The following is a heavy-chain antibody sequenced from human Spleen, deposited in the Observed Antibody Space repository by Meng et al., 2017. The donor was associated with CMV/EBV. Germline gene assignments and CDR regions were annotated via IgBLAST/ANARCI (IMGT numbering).Heavy chain of an antibody. CDR3: AREGNDGGMAAAFFDY. D-gene: IGHD6-13*01. Sequence: GSVSGGANYWSWMRQSPGKGVEWIGYMYYSGSTHYNPSLKGRVTISVDTSKNQFSLRLSSVTAADTAFYYCAREGNDGGMAAAFFDYWGQGILVTVSS. J-gene: IGHJ4*02. CDR2: MYYSGST. CDR1: GSVSGGANY. V-gene: IGHV4-30-4*01.